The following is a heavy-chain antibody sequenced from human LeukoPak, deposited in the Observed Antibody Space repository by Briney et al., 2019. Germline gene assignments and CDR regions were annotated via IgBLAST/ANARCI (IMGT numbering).Heavy chain of an antibody. Sequence: AGGSLRLSCAASGFTFSSYSMNWVRQAPGKGLEWVSSISSSSSYIYYADSVKGRFTISRDNAKNSLYLQMNSLRAEDTAVYYCAREREAVAGVFDYWGQGTLVTVSS. V-gene: IGHV3-21*01. CDR2: ISSSSSYI. D-gene: IGHD6-19*01. J-gene: IGHJ4*02. CDR3: AREREAVAGVFDY. CDR1: GFTFSSYS.